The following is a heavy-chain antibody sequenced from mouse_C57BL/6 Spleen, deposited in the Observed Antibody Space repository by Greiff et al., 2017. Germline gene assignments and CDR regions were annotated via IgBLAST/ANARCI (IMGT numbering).Heavy chain of an antibody. CDR2: INPSHGGT. J-gene: IGHJ2*01. Sequence: VHVKQSGPVLVKKGAAGKRDGKASGYTFPASSLPWVPPLHVNSLYFILVINPSHGGTSYNHKFKGKATLTVDKSSSTAYMELNSLTSEDSAVYYCARREAAQAIFDYWGQGTTRTVSS. CDR3: ARREAAQAIFDY. V-gene: IGHV1-19*01. D-gene: IGHD3-2*02. CDR1: GYTFPASS.